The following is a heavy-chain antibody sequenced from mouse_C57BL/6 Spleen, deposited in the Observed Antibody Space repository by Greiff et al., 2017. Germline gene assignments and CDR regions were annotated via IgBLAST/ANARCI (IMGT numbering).Heavy chain of an antibody. CDR1: GYAFSSSW. CDR2: IYPGDGDT. Sequence: VQLKQSGPELVKPGASVKISCKASGYAFSSSWMNWVKQRPGKGLEWIGRIYPGDGDTNYNGKFKGKATLTADKSSSTAYMQLSSLTSEDSAVYFCARGEHYYGSGAMDYWGQGTSVTVSS. V-gene: IGHV1-82*01. CDR3: ARGEHYYGSGAMDY. J-gene: IGHJ4*01. D-gene: IGHD1-1*01.